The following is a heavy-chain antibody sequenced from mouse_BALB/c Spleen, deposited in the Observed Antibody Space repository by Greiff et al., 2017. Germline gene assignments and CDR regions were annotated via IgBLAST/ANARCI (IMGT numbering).Heavy chain of an antibody. Sequence: EVKLMESGGGLVKPGGSLKLSCAASGFTFSSYAMSWVRQTPEKRLEWVATISSGGSYTYYPDSVKGRFTISRDNAKNTLYLQMSSLRSEDTAMYYCARRDYDGFYFDYWGQGTTLTVSS. CDR2: ISSGGSYT. CDR1: GFTFSSYA. D-gene: IGHD2-4*01. V-gene: IGHV5-9-3*01. J-gene: IGHJ2*01. CDR3: ARRDYDGFYFDY.